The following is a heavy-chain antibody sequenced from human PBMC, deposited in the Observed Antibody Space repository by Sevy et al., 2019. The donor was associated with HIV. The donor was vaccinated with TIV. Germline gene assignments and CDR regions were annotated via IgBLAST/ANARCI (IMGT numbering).Heavy chain of an antibody. CDR1: GFSFSDYN. J-gene: IGHJ6*02. D-gene: IGHD3-3*01. Sequence: GGSLRLSCAASGFSFSDYNMNWVRQAPGKGLEWVSFISNGSGYIYYADSMKGRFTISRDNAKNSLYLQLNSLRAEDTTVYYCARDKTILEGRYGMDVWGQGTTVTVSS. CDR3: ARDKTILEGRYGMDV. V-gene: IGHV3-21*01. CDR2: ISNGSGYI.